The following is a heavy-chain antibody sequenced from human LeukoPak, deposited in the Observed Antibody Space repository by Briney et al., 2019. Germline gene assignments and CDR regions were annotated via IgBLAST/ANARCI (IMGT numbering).Heavy chain of an antibody. CDR3: AFGGVIGPDY. V-gene: IGHV4-34*01. CDR1: GRSFSGYY. J-gene: IGHJ4*02. CDR2: INHSGST. Sequence: SETLSLTCAVYGRSFSGYYWSWIRQPPGKGLEWIGEINHSGSTNYNPSLKSRVTISVDTSKNQFSLKLSSVTAADTAVYYCAFGGVIGPDYWGQGTLVTVSS. D-gene: IGHD3-16*02.